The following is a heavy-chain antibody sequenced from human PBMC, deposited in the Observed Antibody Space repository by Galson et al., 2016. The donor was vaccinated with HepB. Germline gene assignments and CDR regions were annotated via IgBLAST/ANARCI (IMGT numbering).Heavy chain of an antibody. V-gene: IGHV3-33*01. CDR1: RFTLTTYA. J-gene: IGHJ3*02. Sequence: SLRLSCATSRFTLTTYAIHWVRQAPVKGLDWLAVIWFDGINKFYADSVTGRFTISRDDSKNTVYLQMNSLRVEDTAVYYCARSPPPATPTAGSLDIWGQGTVLTVSS. CDR2: IWFDGINK. CDR3: ARSPPPATPTAGSLDI.